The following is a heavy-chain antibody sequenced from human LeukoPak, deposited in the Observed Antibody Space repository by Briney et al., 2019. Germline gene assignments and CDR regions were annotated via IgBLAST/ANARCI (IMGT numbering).Heavy chain of an antibody. CDR3: ARGGRIVGPTTVDGYFDQ. CDR1: GYIFTTYG. CDR2: ISTYDGKT. Sequence: ASVKLSCTASGYIFTTYGISWLRQAPGQGFEWMGWISTYDGKTRYAQTVQDRVTMATDTSTSAAYMELRSLRFDDTAVYFCARGGRIVGPTTVDGYFDQWGQGTLVTVSS. J-gene: IGHJ4*02. V-gene: IGHV1-18*01. D-gene: IGHD1-26*01.